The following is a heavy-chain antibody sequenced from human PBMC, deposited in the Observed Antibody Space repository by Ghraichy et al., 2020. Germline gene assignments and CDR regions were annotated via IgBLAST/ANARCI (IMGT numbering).Heavy chain of an antibody. CDR1: GFTLSWQW. J-gene: IGHJ3*02. D-gene: IGHD7-27*01. Sequence: GESLNISCAASGFTLSWQWMCWVRQVPGKGLMWVICISGDGSETRHADSVKGRFTMSRDNAKNTVYLQMNSLRVEDTAVYYCASYNWGYASDIWGQGTLVTISS. CDR2: ISGDGSET. V-gene: IGHV3-74*01. CDR3: ASYNWGYASDI.